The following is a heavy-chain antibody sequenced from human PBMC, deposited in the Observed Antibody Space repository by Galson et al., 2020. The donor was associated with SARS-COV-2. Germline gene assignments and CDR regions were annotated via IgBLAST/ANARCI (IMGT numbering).Heavy chain of an antibody. CDR2: IYYDGKT. J-gene: IGHJ4*02. CDR3: VRDDGTDLYDY. D-gene: IGHD2-2*02. CDR1: AFAVGSQY. V-gene: IGHV3-53*05. Sequence: MESGGSLRLSCAAYAFAVGSQYTSWVRHAPGKGLEWDAAIYYDGKTTYADSVRGRFTISRDTPKNTVSLQMNSLRAEDTAMYYCVRDDGTDLYDYWGPGTLVTVSS.